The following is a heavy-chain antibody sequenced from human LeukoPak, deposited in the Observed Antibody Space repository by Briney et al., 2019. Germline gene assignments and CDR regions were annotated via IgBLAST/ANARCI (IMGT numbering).Heavy chain of an antibody. V-gene: IGHV3-30*04. CDR1: GFTFSSYA. CDR2: ISYDGSNK. CDR3: ARPRSSYYYGSGSYHNY. Sequence: GGSLRLSCTASGFTFSSYAMHRVRQAPGKGLEWVAVISYDGSNKYYADSAKGRFTISRDNSKNTLYLQMNSLRAEDTAVYYCARPRSSYYYGSGSYHNYWGQGTLVTVSS. D-gene: IGHD3-10*01. J-gene: IGHJ4*02.